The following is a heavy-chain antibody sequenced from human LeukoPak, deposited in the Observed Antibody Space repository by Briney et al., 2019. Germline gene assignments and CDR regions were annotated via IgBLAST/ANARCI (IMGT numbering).Heavy chain of an antibody. J-gene: IGHJ4*02. V-gene: IGHV3-49*03. CDR1: GFTFGDYA. CDR2: IRGKAYGGTT. CDR3: TRDRGYSYGYSDY. D-gene: IGHD5-18*01. Sequence: GGSLRLSCTTSGFTFGDYALSWIRQAPGKGLEWVGFIRGKAYGGTTEYAASVKGRFTISRDDSRRIAYLEMISLKTEDTAVYYCTRDRGYSYGYSDYWGQGTLVTVSS.